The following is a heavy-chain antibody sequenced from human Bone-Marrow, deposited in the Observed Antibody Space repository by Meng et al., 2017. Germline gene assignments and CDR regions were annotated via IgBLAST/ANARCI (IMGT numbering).Heavy chain of an antibody. CDR2: ISSSSSYI. Sequence: GESLKISCAASGFTFSSYSMNWVRQAPGKGLEWVSSISSSSSYIYYADSVNGRFTISRDNAKNSLYLQMNSLRAEDTAVYYCARAPDGRYYYDSSGYQGGGQGTLVTVSS. V-gene: IGHV3-21*01. CDR1: GFTFSSYS. D-gene: IGHD3-22*01. J-gene: IGHJ4*02. CDR3: ARAPDGRYYYDSSGYQG.